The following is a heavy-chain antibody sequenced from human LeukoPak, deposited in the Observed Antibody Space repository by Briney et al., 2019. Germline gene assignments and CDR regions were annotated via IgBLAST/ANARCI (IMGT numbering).Heavy chain of an antibody. V-gene: IGHV4-34*01. CDR3: GRNDYGANSY. J-gene: IGHJ4*02. D-gene: IGHD4-23*01. Sequence: SETLSLTCAVTGGSFSDFYWSWVRHPPGKGLEWVGEINHFVRTNYNPSLKSRVTISLDTPKKQFSPKLNSVTAADTAVYYCGRNDYGANSYWGQGTLVSVSS. CDR2: INHFVRT. CDR1: GGSFSDFY.